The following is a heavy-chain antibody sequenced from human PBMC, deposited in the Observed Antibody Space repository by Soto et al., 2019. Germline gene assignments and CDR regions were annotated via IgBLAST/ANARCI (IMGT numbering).Heavy chain of an antibody. CDR3: AKDQWGLSGEWLGGYFDH. J-gene: IGHJ4*02. D-gene: IGHD2-8*02. CDR2: ISRDGRIT. V-gene: IGHV3-64D*06. CDR1: GFNFMSYA. Sequence: PGGSLRLSCSVSGFNFMSYAMHWVRRAPGRRLEHVSAISRDGRITYYAASVNDRFTITRDNAKNTLYLQMSSLSVDDTAVYYCAKDQWGLSGEWLGGYFDHWGQGTQVTVSS.